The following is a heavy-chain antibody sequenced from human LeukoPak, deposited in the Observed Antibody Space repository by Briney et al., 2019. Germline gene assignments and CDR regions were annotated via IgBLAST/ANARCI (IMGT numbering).Heavy chain of an antibody. D-gene: IGHD6-19*01. CDR1: DDSISRDF. CDR2: IRYSGRT. V-gene: IGHV4-59*01. CDR3: ARLPDVSGWSFDY. J-gene: IGHJ4*02. Sequence: SETLSLTCTASDDSISRDFWTWIRQPPGKGLEWIGYIRYSGRTEYNPSLKSRVTISIQTSKNQFSLKLTSVTAADTVIYYCARLPDVSGWSFDYWGQGILVTVSS.